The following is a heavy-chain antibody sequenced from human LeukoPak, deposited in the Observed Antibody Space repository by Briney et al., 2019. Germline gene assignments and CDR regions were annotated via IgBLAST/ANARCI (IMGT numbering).Heavy chain of an antibody. CDR3: ARSGSGWYISYYYYYGMDV. V-gene: IGHV4-39*07. Sequence: PSQTLSLTCTVSGGSISSGSYYWGWIRQPPGKGLEWIGSIYYSGSTYYNPSLKSRVTISVDTSKNQFSLKLSSVTAADTAVYYCARSGSGWYISYYYYYGMDVWGQGTTVTVSS. D-gene: IGHD6-19*01. CDR2: IYYSGST. J-gene: IGHJ6*02. CDR1: GGSISSGSYY.